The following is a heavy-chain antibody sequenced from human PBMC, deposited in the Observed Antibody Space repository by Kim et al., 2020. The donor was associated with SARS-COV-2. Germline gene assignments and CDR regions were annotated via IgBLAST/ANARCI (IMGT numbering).Heavy chain of an antibody. D-gene: IGHD2-2*01. CDR3: AKAKYQLPPCGMDV. V-gene: IGHV3-23*01. J-gene: IGHJ6*02. Sequence: DSVKGRFTISRDNSKNPLFLQMNSLRADDTAVYFCAKAKYQLPPCGMDVWGQGTTVTVSS.